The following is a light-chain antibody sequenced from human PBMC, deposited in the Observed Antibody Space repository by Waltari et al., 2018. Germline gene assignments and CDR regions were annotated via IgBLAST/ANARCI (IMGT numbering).Light chain of an antibody. CDR3: QQYNNWPPWT. J-gene: IGKJ1*01. V-gene: IGKV3-15*01. CDR2: GAS. CDR1: QSVSSN. Sequence: EIVMTQYPATLSVSPVERATLSCRASQSVSSNLAWYQQKPGQAPRLLIYGASTRATGIPARFSGSGSGTEFTLTISSLQSEDFAVYYCQQYNNWPPWTFGQGTKVEIK.